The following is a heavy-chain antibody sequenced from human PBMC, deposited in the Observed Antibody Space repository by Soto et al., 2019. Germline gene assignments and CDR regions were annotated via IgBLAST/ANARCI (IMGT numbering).Heavy chain of an antibody. CDR1: GFTFSSYA. V-gene: IGHV3-30-3*01. D-gene: IGHD1-1*01. Sequence: QVQLVESGGGVVQPGRSLRLSCAASGFTFSSYAMHWVRQAPGKGLEWVAVISYDGSNKYYADSVKGRFTISRDNSKNTLYLQMNGLRAEDTAVYYCARDSTTLRGAFDYWGQGTLVTVSS. CDR2: ISYDGSNK. J-gene: IGHJ4*02. CDR3: ARDSTTLRGAFDY.